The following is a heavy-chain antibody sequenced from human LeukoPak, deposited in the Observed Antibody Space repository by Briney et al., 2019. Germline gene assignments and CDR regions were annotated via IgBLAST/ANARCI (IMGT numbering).Heavy chain of an antibody. D-gene: IGHD6-13*01. CDR3: ARAGKYSSTWYVDY. CDR1: GYTFTNYG. V-gene: IGHV1-18*01. CDR2: ITSHNGNT. Sequence: ASVKVSCKASGYTFTNYGISWVRQAPGQGLEWMGWITSHNGNTNYAQKLQDRVTITADTSTSTAYMELRSLRSDDTAVYYCARAGKYSSTWYVDYWGQGTLVTVSS. J-gene: IGHJ4*02.